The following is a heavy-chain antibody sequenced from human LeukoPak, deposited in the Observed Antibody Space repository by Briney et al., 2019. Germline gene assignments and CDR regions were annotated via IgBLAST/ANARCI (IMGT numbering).Heavy chain of an antibody. CDR3: ARAILRYFDWFT. D-gene: IGHD3-9*01. J-gene: IGHJ5*02. V-gene: IGHV4-31*03. CDR1: GGSISSGGYY. CDR2: IYYSGST. Sequence: SETLSLTCTVSGGSISSGGYYWSWIRQHPGKGLERIGYIYYSGSTYYNPSLKSRVTISVDTSKNQFSLKLSSVTAADTAVYYCARAILRYFDWFTWGQGTLVTVSS.